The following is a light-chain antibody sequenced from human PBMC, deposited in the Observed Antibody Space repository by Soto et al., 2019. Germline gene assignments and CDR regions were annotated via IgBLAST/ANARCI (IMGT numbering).Light chain of an antibody. Sequence: QAVVTQPPSASGSPGQSVTISCTGTSSDGGNYKYVSWYQQHPGKAPKLMIYEVTKRPSGVPDRFSGSESGNTASLTVSGLQAEDEADYYCSSYAGSNNLVFGGGTKLTVL. CDR3: SSYAGSNNLV. V-gene: IGLV2-8*01. J-gene: IGLJ2*01. CDR2: EVT. CDR1: SSDGGNYKY.